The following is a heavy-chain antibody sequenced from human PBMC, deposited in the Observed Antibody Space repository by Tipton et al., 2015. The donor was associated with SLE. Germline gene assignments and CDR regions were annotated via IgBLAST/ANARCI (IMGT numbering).Heavy chain of an antibody. Sequence: GLVKPSETLSLTCSVSGGSISCHYWSWIRRPPGKGLEWIGSIYYSGSTYYNPSLKSRVTISLDTSQNHFSLKLTSVTAADTAVYYCARGRGMITFGGIIADWGQGTLVTVSS. CDR3: ARGRGMITFGGIIAD. CDR2: IYYSGST. CDR1: GGSISCHY. V-gene: IGHV4-59*11. J-gene: IGHJ4*02. D-gene: IGHD3-16*02.